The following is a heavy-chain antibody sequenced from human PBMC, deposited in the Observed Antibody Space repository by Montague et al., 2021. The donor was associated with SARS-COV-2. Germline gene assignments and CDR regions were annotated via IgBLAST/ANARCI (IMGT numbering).Heavy chain of an antibody. V-gene: IGHV4-4*02. CDR2: IYHTGSS. Sequence: SETLSLTCDVSGGSISGTNWWSWVRQSPGKGLEWIGEIYHTGSSNYKPSLQSRVSISIDTSKNQFSLKLSSVTVADTAVYYCATTVGRVGIDSWGQGTLVTVSS. CDR1: GGSISGTNW. J-gene: IGHJ4*02. CDR3: ATTVGRVGIDS. D-gene: IGHD1-26*01.